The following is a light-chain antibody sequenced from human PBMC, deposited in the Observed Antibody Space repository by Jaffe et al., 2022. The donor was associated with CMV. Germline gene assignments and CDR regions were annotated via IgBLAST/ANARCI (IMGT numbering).Light chain of an antibody. J-gene: IGLJ2*01. CDR3: NSRDSSGKHMV. CDR2: GKN. Sequence: SFELTQDPAVSVALGQTVKITCQGDSLRSYYASWYRQRPGQAPVLVFYGKNHRPSGIPDRFSGSSSGNTASLTITGAQAEDEADYYCNSRDSSGKHMVFGGGTKLTVL. CDR1: SLRSYY. V-gene: IGLV3-19*01.